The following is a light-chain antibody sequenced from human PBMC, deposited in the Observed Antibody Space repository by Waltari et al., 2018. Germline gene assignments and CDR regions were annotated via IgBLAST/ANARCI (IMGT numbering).Light chain of an antibody. Sequence: SYLLTQPPSVSAAPGKTAKITCGGNYLGDKSVHWYQHKPGQAPVLVIYDDVARPSGIPERLSGSSSGNTATLTVTKVEAGDEADYYCQVWDGTSDQDWVFGGGTKLTVL. CDR3: QVWDGTSDQDWV. V-gene: IGLV3-21*03. CDR2: DDV. CDR1: YLGDKS. J-gene: IGLJ3*02.